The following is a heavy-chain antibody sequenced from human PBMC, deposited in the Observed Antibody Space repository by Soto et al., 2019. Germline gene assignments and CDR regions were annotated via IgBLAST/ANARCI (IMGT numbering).Heavy chain of an antibody. J-gene: IGHJ5*02. CDR2: MSAYSGNT. V-gene: IGHV1-18*01. Sequence: GASVKVSCKASGYTFTSYDINWVRQATGQGLEWMGWMSAYSGNTDYAQKLQGRVTMTTDTSTSTAYMELRSLRSDDTAVYYCARGQSSGWSNWFDPWGQGTLVTVSS. D-gene: IGHD6-19*01. CDR1: GYTFTSYD. CDR3: ARGQSSGWSNWFDP.